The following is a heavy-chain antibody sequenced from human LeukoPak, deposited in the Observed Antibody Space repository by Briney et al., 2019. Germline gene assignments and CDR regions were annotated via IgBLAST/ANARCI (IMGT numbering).Heavy chain of an antibody. CDR2: INTNTGNP. V-gene: IGHV7-4-1*02. D-gene: IGHD3-9*01. J-gene: IGHJ4*02. Sequence: GASVKVSCKASGYTFTSYAMNWVRQAPGQGLEWMGWINTNTGNPTYAQGFTGRFVFSLDTSVSTAYLQISSLKAEDTAVYYCARMGPSLGEYFDWLSAQKDYFDYWGQGTLVTVSS. CDR3: ARMGPSLGEYFDWLSAQKDYFDY. CDR1: GYTFTSYA.